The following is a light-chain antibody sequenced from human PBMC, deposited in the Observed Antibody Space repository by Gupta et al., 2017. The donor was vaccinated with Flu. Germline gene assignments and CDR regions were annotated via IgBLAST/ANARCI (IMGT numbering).Light chain of an antibody. V-gene: IGLV3-19*01. J-gene: IGLJ2*01. CDR2: GKK. Sequence: GEAVRIRGQGDSLRSYYESWYQQKTGQAPVLVMYGKKNRHSGIPDRFSGSSLGNTAALTITGAQAEDEADYYCNSRDSSGDHVVFGGGTKLTVL. CDR1: SLRSYY. CDR3: NSRDSSGDHVV.